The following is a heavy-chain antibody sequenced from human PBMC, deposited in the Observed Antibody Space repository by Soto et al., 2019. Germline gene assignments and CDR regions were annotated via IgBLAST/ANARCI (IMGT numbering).Heavy chain of an antibody. Sequence: EVQLVESGGGLVQPGGSLRLSCAASGLIFSDYHMDWVRQAPGKGLDWVGRIRRKANSYTTEYAASVKGRFTISRDDSKNSLYLQMNSLKSEDTAVYYCARLGGWSGGSSGMDVWGQGTTVTVSS. CDR2: IRRKANSYTT. J-gene: IGHJ6*02. CDR1: GLIFSDYH. D-gene: IGHD6-19*01. CDR3: ARLGGWSGGSSGMDV. V-gene: IGHV3-72*01.